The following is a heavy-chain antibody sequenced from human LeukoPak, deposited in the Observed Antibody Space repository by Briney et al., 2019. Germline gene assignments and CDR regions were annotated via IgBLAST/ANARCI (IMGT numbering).Heavy chain of an antibody. CDR2: IKQDGSEK. Sequence: PGGSLRLSCAASGFTFSSYWMSWVRQAPGKGLEWVANIKQDGSEKYYVDSVKGRFTISRDNAKNSLYLQMNSLRAEDTAVYYCVRDMGFGELVFDYWGQGTLVTVSS. V-gene: IGHV3-7*01. J-gene: IGHJ4*02. CDR3: VRDMGFGELVFDY. CDR1: GFTFSSYW. D-gene: IGHD3-10*01.